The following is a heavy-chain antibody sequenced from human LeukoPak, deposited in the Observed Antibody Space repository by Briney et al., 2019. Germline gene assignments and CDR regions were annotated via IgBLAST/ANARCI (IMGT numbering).Heavy chain of an antibody. CDR1: GFTFSTFG. Sequence: GRSLRLSCAASGFTFSTFGMHWVRRAPGKGLEWVAVIWNDGSKKFYADSVKGRFTISRDNFKNTLYLQMNSLRAEDTAVYYCARDSLGGDYWGQGTLVTVSS. D-gene: IGHD3-16*01. V-gene: IGHV3-33*01. J-gene: IGHJ4*02. CDR3: ARDSLGGDY. CDR2: IWNDGSKK.